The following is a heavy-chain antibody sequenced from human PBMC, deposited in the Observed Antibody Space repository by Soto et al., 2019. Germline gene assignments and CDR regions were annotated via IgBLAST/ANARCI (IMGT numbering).Heavy chain of an antibody. CDR2: IIPIFGTA. J-gene: IGHJ6*02. D-gene: IGHD2-2*01. V-gene: IGHV1-69*06. CDR3: ARSQGSSTSLEIYYYYYYGMDV. CDR1: GGTFSSYA. Sequence: QVQLVQSGAEVKKPGSSVKVSCKASGGTFSSYAISWVRQAPGQGLEWMGGIIPIFGTANYAQKLQGRVTITVDKSTSTAYMELSSLRSEDTAVYYCARSQGSSTSLEIYYYYYYGMDVWGQGTTVTVSS.